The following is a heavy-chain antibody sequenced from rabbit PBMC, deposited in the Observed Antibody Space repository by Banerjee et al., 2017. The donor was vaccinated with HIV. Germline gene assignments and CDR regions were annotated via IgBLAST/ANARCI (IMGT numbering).Heavy chain of an antibody. J-gene: IGHJ6*01. CDR3: SRLLVEFGYGMVL. V-gene: IGHV1S45*01. CDR2: INTSSGGT. D-gene: IGHD4-2*01. Sequence: QEQLEESGGDLVKPEGSLTLTCTASGFSFSNKYVMCWVRQAPGKGLEWIAGINTSSGGTVYATLAIGLFSISRAASTTVSLRMAGLMAAVTAYYFCSRLLVEFGYGMVLYGPGTLVPV. CDR1: GFSFSNKYV.